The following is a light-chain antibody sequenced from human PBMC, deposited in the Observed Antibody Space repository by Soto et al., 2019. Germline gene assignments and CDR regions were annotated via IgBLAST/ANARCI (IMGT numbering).Light chain of an antibody. J-gene: IGLJ2*01. CDR3: QSYDGSKGV. CDR1: SGSIASNY. V-gene: IGLV6-57*03. CDR2: EDN. Sequence: FMLTQPHSVSESPGKTVTISCTRSSGSIASNYVQWYQQRPGSAPTTVIYEDNQRPSGVPDRFSGSIDSSSNSASLTISGLKTEDEADYYCQSYDGSKGVFGGGTKLTVL.